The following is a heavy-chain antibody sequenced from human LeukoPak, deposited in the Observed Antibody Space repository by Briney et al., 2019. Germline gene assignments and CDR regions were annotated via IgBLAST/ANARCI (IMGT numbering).Heavy chain of an antibody. CDR3: TTGSDTAMVGADY. V-gene: IGHV3-15*01. Sequence: GGSLRLSCAASGFTFSNAWMSWVRQAPGKGLEWVGRIKSKTDGGTTDYAAPVKGRFTISRDDSKNTLYLQMNSLKTEDTAVYYCTTGSDTAMVGADYWGQGTLVTVSS. CDR2: IKSKTDGGTT. J-gene: IGHJ4*02. CDR1: GFTFSNAW. D-gene: IGHD5-18*01.